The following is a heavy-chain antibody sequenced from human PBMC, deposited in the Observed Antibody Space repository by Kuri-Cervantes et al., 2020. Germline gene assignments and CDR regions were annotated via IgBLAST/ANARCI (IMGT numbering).Heavy chain of an antibody. CDR2: INHSGST. D-gene: IGHD5-12*01. Sequence: GSLRLSCAVYGGSSSGYYCSWIRQPPGKGLEWIGEINHSGSTNYNPSLKSRVTISVDTSKNQFSLKLSSVTAADTAVYYCARVPRRGYSGYDKKYFDYWGQGTLVTVSS. V-gene: IGHV4-34*01. CDR3: ARVPRRGYSGYDKKYFDY. J-gene: IGHJ4*02. CDR1: GGSSSGYY.